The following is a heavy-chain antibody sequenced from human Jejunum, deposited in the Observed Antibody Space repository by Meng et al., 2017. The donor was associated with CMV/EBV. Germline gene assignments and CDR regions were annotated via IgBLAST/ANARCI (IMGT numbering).Heavy chain of an antibody. CDR3: AKFRTTMIASTYDY. CDR1: GFTFSTYA. V-gene: IGHV3-23*01. CDR2: VSGTGATT. Sequence: GFTFSTYAMSWVRQAPGKGLEWVSTVSGTGATTYYADSVKGQFTISRGNSKNTLYLQMNNLRVDDTAVYYCAKFRTTMIASTYDYWGQGIRVTVSS. J-gene: IGHJ4*02. D-gene: IGHD3-22*01.